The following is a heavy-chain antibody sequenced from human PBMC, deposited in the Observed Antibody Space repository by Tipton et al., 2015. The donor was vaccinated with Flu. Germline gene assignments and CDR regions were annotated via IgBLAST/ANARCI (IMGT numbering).Heavy chain of an antibody. CDR3: ARLLGGRGWGLAY. D-gene: IGHD2-21*02. CDR1: GDSVNSYF. J-gene: IGHJ4*02. V-gene: IGHV4-59*08. CDR2: IRYSGTT. Sequence: TLSLTCTVSGDSVNSYFWNWIRQPPGKGLEWVGYIRYSGTTNYNPSLKSRITMSLDTSKNQFSLNLDSVTAADTAVYYCARLLGGRGWGLAYWGRGTLVTVSS.